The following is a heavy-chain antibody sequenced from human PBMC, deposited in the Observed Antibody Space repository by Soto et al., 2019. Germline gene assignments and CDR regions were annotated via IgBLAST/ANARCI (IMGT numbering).Heavy chain of an antibody. Sequence: ASVKVSCKASGYTFTSYGISWVRQAPGQGLEWMGWIIAFIGKANYAQKFQGRVTITVDKSTSTAYMELRSLRSEDTAVYYCASDPGVRGAFDIWGQGTMVTVSS. J-gene: IGHJ3*02. D-gene: IGHD3-10*01. CDR2: IIAFIGKA. V-gene: IGHV1-18*01. CDR1: GYTFTSYG. CDR3: ASDPGVRGAFDI.